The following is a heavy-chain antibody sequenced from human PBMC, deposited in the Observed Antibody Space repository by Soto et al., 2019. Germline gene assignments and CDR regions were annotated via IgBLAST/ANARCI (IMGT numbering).Heavy chain of an antibody. CDR1: GFSLTTSGVG. CDR3: AHRILRKVFGFVTTTAIYFDF. CDR2: IYWYDDK. D-gene: IGHD3-3*01. V-gene: IGHV2-5*01. J-gene: IGHJ4*02. Sequence: QITLNESGPTVVKPAETLTLTCTFSGFSLTTSGVGVGWIRQSPGKAPEWLALIYWYDDKRYSASLKSWLTITTDTSKNQVVLTMASVDPADTATYYCAHRILRKVFGFVTTTAIYFDFWCQGTPVVVSS.